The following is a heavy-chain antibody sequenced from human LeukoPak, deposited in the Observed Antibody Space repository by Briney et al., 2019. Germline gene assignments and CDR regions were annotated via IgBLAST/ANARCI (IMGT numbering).Heavy chain of an antibody. CDR3: ASLAAADSFDY. V-gene: IGHV1-2*02. D-gene: IGHD6-13*01. CDR1: GYTFTGYY. CDR2: INPNSGGT. J-gene: IGHJ4*02. Sequence: ASVNVSCKAYGYTFTGYYIHWVRQAPGQGLEWMGWINPNSGGTNYAQKFQGRVTMTRDTSISTAYMELSRLRSDDTAVYYCASLAAADSFDYWGQGTLVTVSS.